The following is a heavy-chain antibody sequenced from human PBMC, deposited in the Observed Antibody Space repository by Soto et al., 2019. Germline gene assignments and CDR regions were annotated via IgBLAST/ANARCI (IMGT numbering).Heavy chain of an antibody. J-gene: IGHJ6*03. CDR2: INHTGST. Sequence: QVQLQQWGAGLLKPSETLSLTCAVYGGSFSGYYWSWIRQSPGRGLEWMGEINHTGSTNCNPSLKSRATISVDTSKNQFSLKLNSVTAADTAVYYCATQAPYSSSPYYYYYLDVWGKGTTVTVSS. D-gene: IGHD6-6*01. V-gene: IGHV4-34*01. CDR3: ATQAPYSSSPYYYYYLDV. CDR1: GGSFSGYY.